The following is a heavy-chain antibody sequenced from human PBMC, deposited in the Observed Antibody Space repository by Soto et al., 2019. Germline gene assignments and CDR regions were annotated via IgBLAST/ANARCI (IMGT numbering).Heavy chain of an antibody. D-gene: IGHD3-3*01. CDR1: GYTFTSYY. V-gene: IGHV1-46*01. CDR3: ARNPPYDFWSGYPAHYYYGMDV. CDR2: INPSGGST. J-gene: IGHJ6*02. Sequence: ASVKVSCKASGYTFTSYYMHWVRQAPGQGLEWMGIINPSGGSTSYAQKFQGRVTMTRDTSTSTVYMELSSLRSEDTAVYYCARNPPYDFWSGYPAHYYYGMDVWGQGTTVTVSS.